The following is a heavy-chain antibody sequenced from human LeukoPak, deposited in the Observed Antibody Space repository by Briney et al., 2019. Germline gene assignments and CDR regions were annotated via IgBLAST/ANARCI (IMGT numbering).Heavy chain of an antibody. Sequence: GGSLRLSCSASGFTFRSFWMSWVRQAPGKGLEWVANIKQDGSEEYYVDSVKGRFTISRDNAKNSLYLQMNSLRAEDTAVHYCARFRGSYFDYWGQGTLVTVSS. J-gene: IGHJ4*02. CDR2: IKQDGSEE. CDR1: GFTFRSFW. CDR3: ARFRGSYFDY. D-gene: IGHD1-26*01. V-gene: IGHV3-7*04.